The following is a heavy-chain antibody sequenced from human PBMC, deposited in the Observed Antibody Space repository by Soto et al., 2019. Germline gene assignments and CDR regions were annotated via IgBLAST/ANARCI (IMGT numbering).Heavy chain of an antibody. J-gene: IGHJ4*02. V-gene: IGHV3-53*01. Sequence: PXESLRLSCAASGFTVSSNYMSWVRQAPGKGLEWVSVIYSGGSTYYADSVKGRFTISRDNSKNTLYLQMNSLRAEDTAVYYCARFYGDYAYFDYWGQGTLVTVSS. CDR3: ARFYGDYAYFDY. CDR1: GFTVSSNY. CDR2: IYSGGST. D-gene: IGHD4-17*01.